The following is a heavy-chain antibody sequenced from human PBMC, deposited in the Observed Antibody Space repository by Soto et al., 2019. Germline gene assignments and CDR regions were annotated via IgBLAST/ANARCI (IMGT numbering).Heavy chain of an antibody. D-gene: IGHD6-19*01. CDR1: GGTFSSYA. CDR2: IIPIFGTA. Sequence: ASVNVSCKASGGTFSSYAISWVRQAPGQGLEWMGGIIPIFGTANYAQKFQGRVTITADESTSTAYMELSSLRSEDTAVYYCARDRRTGIAVAGPDAFDIWGQGTMVTVSS. J-gene: IGHJ3*02. V-gene: IGHV1-69*13. CDR3: ARDRRTGIAVAGPDAFDI.